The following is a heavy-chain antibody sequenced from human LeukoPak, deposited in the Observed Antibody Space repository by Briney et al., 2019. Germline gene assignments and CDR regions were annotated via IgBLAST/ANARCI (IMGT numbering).Heavy chain of an antibody. CDR1: GFTLDDYI. CDR2: ISWDGDTT. Sequence: GGSLTLSCPASGFTLDDYIMHWVRQPPGKGLDWVSLISWDGDTTYYADSVKGRFTISRDNSKNSLYLLMNSLTTEDTALYYCAKARGLIGGAFDIWGRGTMVTVSS. D-gene: IGHD3-22*01. CDR3: AKARGLIGGAFDI. J-gene: IGHJ3*02. V-gene: IGHV3-43*01.